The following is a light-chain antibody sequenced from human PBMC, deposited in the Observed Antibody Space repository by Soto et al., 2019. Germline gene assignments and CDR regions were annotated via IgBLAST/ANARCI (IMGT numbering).Light chain of an antibody. CDR2: DAS. CDR1: QSISSW. J-gene: IGKJ1*01. V-gene: IGKV1-5*01. CDR3: QQYNSYSWT. Sequence: DIQMTQSPSTLSASVGDRVTITCRASQSISSWLDWYKQKPGKAPKLLIYDASSLESGVPSRFSGSGSGTEFTLTISSLQPDDFATYYCQQYNSYSWTFGQGTKVDI.